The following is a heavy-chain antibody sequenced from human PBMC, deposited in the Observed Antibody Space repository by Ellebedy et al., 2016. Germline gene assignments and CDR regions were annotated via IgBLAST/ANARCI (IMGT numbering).Heavy chain of an antibody. V-gene: IGHV3-66*01. CDR1: GFSVSDNF. D-gene: IGHD6-19*01. CDR2: IYSGGSGGKT. Sequence: GESLKISCAASGFSVSDNFMSWVRQAPGKGLEWVSVIYSGGSGGKTYYAASVKGRFTISRDSSKNTLFLQMNSLRSEDTAVYYCVREGFSSGWAFIDYWGQGTLVSVSS. J-gene: IGHJ4*02. CDR3: VREGFSSGWAFIDY.